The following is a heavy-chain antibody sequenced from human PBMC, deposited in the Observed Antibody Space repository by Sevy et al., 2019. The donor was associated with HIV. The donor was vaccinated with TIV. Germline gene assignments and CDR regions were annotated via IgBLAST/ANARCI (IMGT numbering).Heavy chain of an antibody. CDR3: VRDNGAAAGDY. Sequence: GGSLRLSCAGSGVAPSGFIFRSYEMNWVRQAPGNGLEWVAFVTHTDTTKYYADSVKGRFTISRDNARNLLFLQMNNLRAEDTALYYCVRDNGAAAGDYWAQGTLVTVSS. V-gene: IGHV3-48*03. J-gene: IGHJ4*02. CDR1: GVAPSGFIFRSYE. D-gene: IGHD6-13*01. CDR2: VTHTDTTK.